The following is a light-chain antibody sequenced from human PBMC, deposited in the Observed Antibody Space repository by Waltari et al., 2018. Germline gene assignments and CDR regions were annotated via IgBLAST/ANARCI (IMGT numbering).Light chain of an antibody. V-gene: IGKV1-39*01. CDR1: QSIGSF. J-gene: IGKJ1*01. CDR3: QQSYNIPPS. CDR2: AAS. Sequence: DIQMTQSPSSLSASVGYTVTITCRASQSIGSFLNWHQQKPGKAPKLLIYAASTLESGVPSRFSGRESGTDFTHTITSLHPEDFATYYCQQSYNIPPSFGQGTKVEIK.